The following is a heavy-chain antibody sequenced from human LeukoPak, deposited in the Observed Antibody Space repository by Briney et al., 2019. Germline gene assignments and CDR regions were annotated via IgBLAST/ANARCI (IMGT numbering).Heavy chain of an antibody. CDR3: ARATGTKVPPGY. CDR2: INHSGRD. D-gene: IGHD1-7*01. CDR1: GGSFSGYY. Sequence: PSETLSLTCAVYGGSFSGYYWSWIRQPPGKGLEWIGEINHSGRDNYNPSLKSRVTISVDTSKNQFSLKLSSVTAADTAVYYCARATGTKVPPGYWGQGTLVTVSS. V-gene: IGHV4-34*01. J-gene: IGHJ4*02.